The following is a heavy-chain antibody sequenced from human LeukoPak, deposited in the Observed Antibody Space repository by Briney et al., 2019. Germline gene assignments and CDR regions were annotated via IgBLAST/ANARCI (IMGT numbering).Heavy chain of an antibody. V-gene: IGHV4-30-2*01. D-gene: IGHD3-22*01. CDR2: IYHSGST. CDR3: ARVGDSSGYYYGTGLLMDY. Sequence: TLSLTCAVXGGSISSGGYSWSWIRQPPGKGLEWIGYIYHSGSTYYNPSLKSRVTISVDRSKNQFSLKLSSVTAADTAVYYCARVGDSSGYYYGTGLLMDYWGQGTLVTVSS. J-gene: IGHJ4*02. CDR1: GGSISSGGYS.